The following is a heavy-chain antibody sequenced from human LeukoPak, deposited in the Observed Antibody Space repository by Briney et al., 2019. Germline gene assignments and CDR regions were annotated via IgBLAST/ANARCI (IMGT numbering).Heavy chain of an antibody. CDR2: ISGGGETT. J-gene: IGHJ4*02. D-gene: IGHD4-23*01. Sequence: PGASLRLSCAASGFTFSSYAMNWVRQAPGKGLEWVSGISGGGETTYYADSVKGRFSISRDNSKNTVYLQMNSLRAEDTAVYYCARGFDYGGLDYWGQGTLVTVSS. CDR1: GFTFSSYA. CDR3: ARGFDYGGLDY. V-gene: IGHV3-23*01.